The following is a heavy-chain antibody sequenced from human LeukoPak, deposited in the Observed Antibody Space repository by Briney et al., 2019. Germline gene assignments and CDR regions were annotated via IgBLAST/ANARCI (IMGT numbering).Heavy chain of an antibody. D-gene: IGHD5-24*01. J-gene: IGHJ4*02. CDR2: IDPGDSDA. CDR3: ARQGKRWLQLRAPYYFDN. CDR1: GYSFTSYW. Sequence: GESLKISCRGYGYSFTSYWIGWVRQMPGKGLEWLGIIDPGDSDARYSPSFQGQVTISADKSISTAYLQWSSLKASDTAMYYCARQGKRWLQLRAPYYFDNWGQGTLVTVSS. V-gene: IGHV5-51*01.